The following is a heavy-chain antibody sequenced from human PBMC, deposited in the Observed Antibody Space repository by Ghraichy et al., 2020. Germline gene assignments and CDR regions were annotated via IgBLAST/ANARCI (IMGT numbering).Heavy chain of an antibody. CDR2: KYYTGNT. J-gene: IGHJ3*02. Sequence: SETLSLTCTVSGGSISSTSYYWVWIRQPPGKGLEWIGTKYYTGNTSYNPSLRSRVTISVDTSKNQFSLKLTSVAAADTAVYYCAMRYYDFWSGYASFDIWGQGTMVTVSS. D-gene: IGHD3-3*01. CDR1: GGSISSTSYY. CDR3: AMRYYDFWSGYASFDI. V-gene: IGHV4-39*01.